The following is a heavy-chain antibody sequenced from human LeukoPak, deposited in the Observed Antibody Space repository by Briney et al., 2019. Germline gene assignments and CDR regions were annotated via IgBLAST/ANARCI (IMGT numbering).Heavy chain of an antibody. D-gene: IGHD2-2*01. Sequence: ASLKVSCRASGGTFSSYAISWVRQAPGQGLEWMGGIIPIFGTANYAQKFQGRVTITADESTSTAYIELSSLRSEDTAVYYCARALSDCSSTSCLNDYLLPGDYWGQGTLVSVSS. CDR1: GGTFSSYA. J-gene: IGHJ4*02. CDR2: IIPIFGTA. CDR3: ARALSDCSSTSCLNDYLLPGDY. V-gene: IGHV1-69*13.